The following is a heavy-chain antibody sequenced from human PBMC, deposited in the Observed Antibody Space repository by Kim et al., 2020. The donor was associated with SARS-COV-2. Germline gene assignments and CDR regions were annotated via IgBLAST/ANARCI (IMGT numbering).Heavy chain of an antibody. J-gene: IGHJ3*02. V-gene: IGHV4-39*01. D-gene: IGHD4-17*01. Sequence: SETLSLTCTVSGGSISSSSYYWGWIRQPPGKGLEWIGSIYYSGSTYYNPSLKSRVTISVDTSKNQFSLKLSSVTAADTAVYYCARPGGRWHGAFDIWGQGTMVTVSS. CDR2: IYYSGST. CDR3: ARPGGRWHGAFDI. CDR1: GGSISSSSYY.